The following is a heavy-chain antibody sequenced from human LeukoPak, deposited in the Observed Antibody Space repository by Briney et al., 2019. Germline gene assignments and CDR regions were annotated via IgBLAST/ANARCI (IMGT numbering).Heavy chain of an antibody. Sequence: GGSLRLSCAASGFTFSSYAMSWVRQAPGKGLEWASAISGSGGSTYYADSVKGRFTISRDNSKNTLYLQMNSLRAEDTAVYYCAKHGYNWNDVLDYWGQGTLVTVSS. J-gene: IGHJ4*02. CDR3: AKHGYNWNDVLDY. D-gene: IGHD1-20*01. CDR2: ISGSGGST. V-gene: IGHV3-23*01. CDR1: GFTFSSYA.